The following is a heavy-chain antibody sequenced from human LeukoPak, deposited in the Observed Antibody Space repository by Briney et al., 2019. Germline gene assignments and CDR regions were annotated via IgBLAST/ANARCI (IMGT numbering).Heavy chain of an antibody. J-gene: IGHJ5*02. Sequence: SETLSLTCAVYGGSFSGYYWSWIRQPPGKGLEWIGEINHSGSTNYNPSLKSRVTISVDTSKNQFSLKLGSVTAADTAVYYCARGGGWRRHYYDSSGYSQENWFNPWGQGTLVTVSS. CDR3: ARGGGWRRHYYDSSGYSQENWFNP. V-gene: IGHV4-34*01. CDR1: GGSFSGYY. D-gene: IGHD3-22*01. CDR2: INHSGST.